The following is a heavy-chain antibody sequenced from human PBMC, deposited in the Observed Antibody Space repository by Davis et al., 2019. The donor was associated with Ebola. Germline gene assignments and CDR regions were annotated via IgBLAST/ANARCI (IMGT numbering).Heavy chain of an antibody. V-gene: IGHV4-31*03. D-gene: IGHD2-2*02. CDR1: GGSISSGGYY. CDR3: ARDGAVVVPAAIPYGAFDI. J-gene: IGHJ3*02. Sequence: MPSETLSLTCTVSGGSISSGGYYWSWIRQHPGKGLEWNGYIYYRGSTYYNPSLKIRVTIPVDTSKNQFSLKLSSVPAADTAVYYCARDGAVVVPAAIPYGAFDIWGQGTMVTVSS. CDR2: IYYRGST.